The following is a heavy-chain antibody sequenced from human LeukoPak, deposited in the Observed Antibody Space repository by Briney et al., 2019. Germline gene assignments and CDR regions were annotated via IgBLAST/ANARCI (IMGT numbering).Heavy chain of an antibody. D-gene: IGHD3-22*01. CDR2: ISSYNGDP. V-gene: IGHV1-18*01. CDR3: ARALYSDSSGYYPGLDH. CDR1: GGTFSSYA. J-gene: IGHJ4*02. Sequence: ASVKVSCKASGGTFSSYAISWVRQAPGQGLEWVGWISSYNGDPNYARRFQGRVTMTTDTSTKTSHMELRNLGSDDTAVYYCARALYSDSSGYYPGLDHWGQGTLVTVSS.